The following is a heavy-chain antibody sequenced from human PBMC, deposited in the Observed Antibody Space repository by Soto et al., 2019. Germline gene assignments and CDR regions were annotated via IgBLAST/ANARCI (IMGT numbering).Heavy chain of an antibody. V-gene: IGHV5-10-1*01. Sequence: SLKISCKGSGYSFTSYWISWVRQMPGKGLEWMGRIDPSDSYTNYSPSLQGHVTISADKSISTAYLQWSSLKASDTAMYYCARSDRSGWYEGGYWGQGTLVTVSS. CDR1: GYSFTSYW. CDR2: IDPSDSYT. CDR3: ARSDRSGWYEGGY. J-gene: IGHJ4*02. D-gene: IGHD6-19*01.